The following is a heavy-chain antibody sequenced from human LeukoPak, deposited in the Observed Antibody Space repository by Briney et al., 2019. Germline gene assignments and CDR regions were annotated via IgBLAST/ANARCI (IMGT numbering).Heavy chain of an antibody. CDR2: IYYSGST. Sequence: PSETLSLTCTVSGGSISRSSYYWGWIRQPPGKGLEWIGSIYYSGSTYYNPSLKSRVTISVDTSKNQFSLKLGSVTAADTAVYYCASPSTCSSWYCGPHDAFDIWGQGTMVTVSS. CDR1: GGSISRSSYY. V-gene: IGHV4-39*01. J-gene: IGHJ3*02. D-gene: IGHD6-13*01. CDR3: ASPSTCSSWYCGPHDAFDI.